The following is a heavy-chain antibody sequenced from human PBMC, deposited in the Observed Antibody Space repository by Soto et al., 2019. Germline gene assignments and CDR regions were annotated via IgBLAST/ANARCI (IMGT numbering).Heavy chain of an antibody. CDR3: ARQAYHYDTNSFGY. CDR2: IYPGDSDI. J-gene: IGHJ4*02. Sequence: GESLKSSGKGSGYSFTTYCIGWVLQMPGKGLEWMGVIYPGDSDIRFSPSFQGQVTISADMSLSTAYLQWSSLRVSDTAMYYCARQAYHYDTNSFGYWGQGTLVTVSS. V-gene: IGHV5-51*01. CDR1: GYSFTTYC. D-gene: IGHD3-22*01.